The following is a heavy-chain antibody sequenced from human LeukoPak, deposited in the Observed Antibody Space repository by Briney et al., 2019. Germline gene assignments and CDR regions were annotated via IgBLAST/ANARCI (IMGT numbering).Heavy chain of an antibody. CDR1: GDSVSSNSAA. CDR2: TYYRSKWYN. Sequence: SQTLSLTCAISGDSVSSNSAAWSWIRQSPSGGLEWLGRTYYRSKWYNDYAVSVKSRITINSDTSKNQFSLQLNSVTPEDTAMYYCARGVIIAAAGTYYYYMDVWGKGTTVTVSS. CDR3: ARGVIIAAAGTYYYYMDV. D-gene: IGHD6-13*01. J-gene: IGHJ6*03. V-gene: IGHV6-1*01.